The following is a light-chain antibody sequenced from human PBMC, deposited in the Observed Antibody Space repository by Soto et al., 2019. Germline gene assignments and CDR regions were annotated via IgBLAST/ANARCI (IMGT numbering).Light chain of an antibody. CDR2: AAS. CDR3: QQSYSTPPT. V-gene: IGKV1-39*01. Sequence: EIQMTQSPASLSASVGDRVTITCRASQSISSYLNWYHQKPGKAPKLLIYAASSLQSGVPSRFSGSGSGTDFTLTISSLQPEDFATYYCQQSYSTPPTFGQGTKVDIK. CDR1: QSISSY. J-gene: IGKJ1*01.